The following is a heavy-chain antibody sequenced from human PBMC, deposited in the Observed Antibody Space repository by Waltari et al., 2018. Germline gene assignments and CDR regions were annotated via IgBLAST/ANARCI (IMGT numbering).Heavy chain of an antibody. CDR3: SKGWGDF. J-gene: IGHJ4*02. CDR2: ISGSGGNT. D-gene: IGHD3-16*01. V-gene: IGHV3-23*01. Sequence: EAQLLESGGGLVQPGGSLGPSCAASGFTFSSYIMSWVRQTPGKGLEWVSGISGSGGNTYYTDSVKGRFTISRDNSKNTLYLQMNSLRAEDTAVYYCSKGWGDFWGQGTLVTVSS. CDR1: GFTFSSYI.